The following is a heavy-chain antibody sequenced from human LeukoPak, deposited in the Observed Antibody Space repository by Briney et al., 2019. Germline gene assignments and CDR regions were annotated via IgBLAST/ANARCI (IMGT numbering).Heavy chain of an antibody. CDR3: ASGYSYGSRSFGDY. V-gene: IGHV3-30-3*01. CDR1: GFTFSSYA. D-gene: IGHD5-18*01. Sequence: GGSLRLSCAASGFTFSSYAMHWVRQAPGKGLEWVAVISYDGSNKYYADSVKGRFTISRDNAKNSLYLQMNSLRAEDTAVYYCASGYSYGSRSFGDYWGQGTLVTVSS. J-gene: IGHJ4*02. CDR2: ISYDGSNK.